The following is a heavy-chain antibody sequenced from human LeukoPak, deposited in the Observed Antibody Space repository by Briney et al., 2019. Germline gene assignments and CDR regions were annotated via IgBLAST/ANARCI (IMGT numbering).Heavy chain of an antibody. CDR1: GGSISPYY. CDR2: ISYSGST. D-gene: IGHD5-24*01. V-gene: IGHV4-59*01. J-gene: IGHJ4*02. Sequence: PSETLSLTCTVSGGSISPYYWSWIRQPPGKQLEWIAFISYSGSTEYNPSLKSRVTISVDTSKNQFSLKLKSLTPADTAMYYCTRDRRGGYNYVDLWGQGTMVTVSS. CDR3: TRDRRGGYNYVDL.